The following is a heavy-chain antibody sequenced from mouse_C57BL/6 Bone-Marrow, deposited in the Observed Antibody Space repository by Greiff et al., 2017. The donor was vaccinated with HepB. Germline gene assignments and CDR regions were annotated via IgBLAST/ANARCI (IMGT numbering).Heavy chain of an antibody. Sequence: QVQLKESGAELARPGASVKMSCKASGYTFTSYTMHWVKQRPGQGLEWIGYINPSSGYTKYNQKFKDKATLTADKYSSTAYMQLSSLTSEDSAVYYCARSLEITTVVHYYAMDYWGQGTSVTVSS. CDR3: ARSLEITTVVHYYAMDY. CDR2: INPSSGYT. D-gene: IGHD1-1*01. CDR1: GYTFTSYT. V-gene: IGHV1-4*01. J-gene: IGHJ4*01.